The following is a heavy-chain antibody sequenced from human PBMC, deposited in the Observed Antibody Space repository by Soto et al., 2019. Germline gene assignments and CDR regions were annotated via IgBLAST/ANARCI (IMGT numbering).Heavy chain of an antibody. J-gene: IGHJ5*02. D-gene: IGHD4-17*01. V-gene: IGHV1-8*01. CDR2: INPITGNT. Sequence: QVQLVQSGAEVKKPGASVKVSRKASGYIFINHDINWVRQAPGQGLEWMGWINPITGNTGYAQKLQGRVTMTRENSKRTPDMERSSLRSEDTAVYYCARVMKDEYGEYSTFDPRGQGTLVTFSS. CDR3: ARVMKDEYGEYSTFDP. CDR1: GYIFINHD.